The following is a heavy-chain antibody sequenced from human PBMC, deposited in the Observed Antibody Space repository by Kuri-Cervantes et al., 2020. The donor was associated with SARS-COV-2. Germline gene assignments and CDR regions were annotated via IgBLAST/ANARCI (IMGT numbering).Heavy chain of an antibody. Sequence: SETLSLTCTVSRGSISSYYWSWIRQPPGKGLEWIGYIYYSGSTNYNPSLKSRVTISVDTSKNQFSLKLSSVTAADTAVYYCARGQNYDILTGYYNVRDYYYMDVWGKGTTVTVSS. D-gene: IGHD3-9*01. CDR1: RGSISSYY. V-gene: IGHV4-59*01. CDR3: ARGQNYDILTGYYNVRDYYYMDV. CDR2: IYYSGST. J-gene: IGHJ6*03.